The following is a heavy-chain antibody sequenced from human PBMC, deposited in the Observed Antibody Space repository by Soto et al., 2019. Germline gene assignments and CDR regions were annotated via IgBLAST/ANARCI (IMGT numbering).Heavy chain of an antibody. V-gene: IGHV4-59*08. Sequence: SETLSLTCTVSGGSISSYYWSWIRQPPGKGLEWIGYIYYSGSTNYNPSLKSRVTISVDTSKNQFSLKLSSVTAADTAVYYCALTSGYDFPSDYWGQGTVVTVSS. CDR3: ALTSGYDFPSDY. CDR2: IYYSGST. D-gene: IGHD5-12*01. J-gene: IGHJ4*02. CDR1: GGSISSYY.